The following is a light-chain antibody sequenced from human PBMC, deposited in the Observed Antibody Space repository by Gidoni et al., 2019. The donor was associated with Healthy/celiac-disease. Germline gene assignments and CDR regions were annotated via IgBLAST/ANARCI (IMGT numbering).Light chain of an antibody. V-gene: IGKV4-1*01. CDR3: QQYYSTLT. CDR1: QSVLYSSNNKNY. Sequence: DIVMTQSPDSLAVSLGERATINCKSSQSVLYSSNNKNYLAWYQQKPGQPPKLLIYWASTRESGVPYRFIGSGSGTDFTLTISSLQAEDVAVYYCQQYYSTLTFGGGTKVEIK. J-gene: IGKJ4*01. CDR2: WAS.